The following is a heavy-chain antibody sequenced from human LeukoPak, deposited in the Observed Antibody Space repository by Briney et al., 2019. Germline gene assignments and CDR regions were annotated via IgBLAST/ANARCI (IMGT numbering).Heavy chain of an antibody. CDR1: GGSLTSYY. V-gene: IGHV4-59*08. J-gene: IGHJ4*02. Sequence: SPSETLSLTCTVSGGSLTSYYWTWIRQPPGKGLEWIGYIYYSGSTNYNPSLKSRVTISVDTSKNQFSLKLSSVTAADTAVYYCARHMGLGYSYGYPYFDYWGQGTLVTVSS. D-gene: IGHD5-18*01. CDR2: IYYSGST. CDR3: ARHMGLGYSYGYPYFDY.